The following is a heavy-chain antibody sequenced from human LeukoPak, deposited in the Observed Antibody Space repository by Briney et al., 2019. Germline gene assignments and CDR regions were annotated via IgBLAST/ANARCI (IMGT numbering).Heavy chain of an antibody. Sequence: GGALRLSCAASGFTFSSYAIHWVRRAPGKGLEYVSGISYDGTGTYYANSVKGRFTISRDNSRNTLYLQMGSLRAEDMAVYYCARVGASGWFAYWGQGTLVTVSS. CDR1: GFTFSSYA. V-gene: IGHV3-64*01. CDR3: ARVGASGWFAY. D-gene: IGHD6-19*01. CDR2: ISYDGTGT. J-gene: IGHJ5*01.